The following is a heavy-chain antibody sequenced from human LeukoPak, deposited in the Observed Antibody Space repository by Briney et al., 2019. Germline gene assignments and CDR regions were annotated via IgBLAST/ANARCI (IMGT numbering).Heavy chain of an antibody. D-gene: IGHD2-21*02. Sequence: GGSLRLSCVASGFTLRSYVMNWVRQTPGKGLEWVSSISGSGDSTFYADSVKGRFSISRDNSKNTLYLQVNGLRTEDTAVYYCAKDRLLNCRGDCYIFDYWGQGTLVTVSS. V-gene: IGHV3-23*01. CDR3: AKDRLLNCRGDCYIFDY. J-gene: IGHJ4*02. CDR2: ISGSGDST. CDR1: GFTLRSYV.